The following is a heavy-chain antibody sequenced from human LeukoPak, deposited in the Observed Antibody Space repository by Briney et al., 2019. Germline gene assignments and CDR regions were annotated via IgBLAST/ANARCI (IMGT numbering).Heavy chain of an antibody. Sequence: GGSLRLSCAASGFTFRSFWMHWGRQAPGKGLEYVSAITPNGDNTYYADSVKGRFSISRDNSRNTVDLQMGSLRADDLAMYYCARSPDYHLVNTLAYWGQGALVTVSS. J-gene: IGHJ4*02. V-gene: IGHV3-64*02. D-gene: IGHD3-16*01. CDR2: ITPNGDNT. CDR1: GFTFRSFW. CDR3: ARSPDYHLVNTLAY.